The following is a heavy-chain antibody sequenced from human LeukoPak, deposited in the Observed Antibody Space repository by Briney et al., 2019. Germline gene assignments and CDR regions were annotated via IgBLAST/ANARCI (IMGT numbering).Heavy chain of an antibody. CDR2: IYYSGST. Sequence: PSASLSLTCTVSGGSISSYYWSWIRQPPGKGLEWIGYIYYSGSTNYNPSLKSRVTISVDTSKNQFSLKLSSVTAADTAVYYCARVRPAAYFDYWGQGTLVTVSS. J-gene: IGHJ4*02. CDR3: ARVRPAAYFDY. D-gene: IGHD2-2*01. CDR1: GGSISSYY. V-gene: IGHV4-59*01.